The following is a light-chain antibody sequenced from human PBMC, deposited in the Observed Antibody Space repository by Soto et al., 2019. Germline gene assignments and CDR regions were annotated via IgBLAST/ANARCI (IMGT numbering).Light chain of an antibody. CDR2: AAS. V-gene: IGKV1-39*01. J-gene: IGKJ2*01. CDR3: QQIHSTSSYT. CDR1: QNSRNY. Sequence: DIQMTQSPSSLSACVGDRVTITCRASQNSRNYLNWYQQRPGKTPNLLVYAASNLRGGVPSRFSGSGSGTVFTLTINSLQPEYFATYYCQQIHSTSSYTFGQGTRVDI.